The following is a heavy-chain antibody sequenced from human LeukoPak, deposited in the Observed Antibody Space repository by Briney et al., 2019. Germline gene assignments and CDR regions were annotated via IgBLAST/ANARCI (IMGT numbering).Heavy chain of an antibody. CDR1: GFSFRNYG. D-gene: IGHD3-3*01. V-gene: IGHV3-33*01. CDR2: IWFDGNNK. CDR3: ARKRRFGNYYYYGMDV. J-gene: IGHJ6*02. Sequence: PGGSLRLSCAASGFSFRNYGMHWVRQTPGKGLEWVAVIWFDGNNKFYADSVKGRFTISRDNYNNTLFLQMSSLRVEDTAIYYCARKRRFGNYYYYGMDVWGQGTTVIVSS.